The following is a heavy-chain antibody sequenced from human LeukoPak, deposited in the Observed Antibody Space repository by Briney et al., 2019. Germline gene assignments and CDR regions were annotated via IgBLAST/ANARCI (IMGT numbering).Heavy chain of an antibody. Sequence: ASVKVSCKASGYTFTSYGISWVRQAPGQGLEWMGRIIPIFGTANYAQKFQGRVTITTDESTSTAYMELSSLRSEDTAVYYCASESSISRAYYFDYWGQGTLVTVSS. CDR3: ASESSISRAYYFDY. D-gene: IGHD2/OR15-2a*01. CDR1: GYTFTSYG. CDR2: IIPIFGTA. J-gene: IGHJ4*02. V-gene: IGHV1-69*05.